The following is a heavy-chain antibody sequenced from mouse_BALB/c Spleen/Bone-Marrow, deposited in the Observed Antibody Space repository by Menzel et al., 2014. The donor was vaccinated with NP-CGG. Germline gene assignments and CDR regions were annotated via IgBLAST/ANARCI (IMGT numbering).Heavy chain of an antibody. Sequence: VQLQQSGAELVKPGASVKLSCTASGFNIKDTYMHWVKQRPEQGLEGIGRIDPANGNTKYDPKFQGKATKTADTSSNTAYLQLSSLTSEDTAVYYCARWEYYAMDYWGQGTSVTVSS. CDR3: ARWEYYAMDY. J-gene: IGHJ4*01. CDR1: GFNIKDTY. D-gene: IGHD4-1*01. CDR2: IDPANGNT. V-gene: IGHV14-3*02.